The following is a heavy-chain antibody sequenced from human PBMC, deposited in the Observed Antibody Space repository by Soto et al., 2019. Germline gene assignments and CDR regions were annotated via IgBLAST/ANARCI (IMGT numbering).Heavy chain of an antibody. CDR1: GCTFSSYA. CDR2: IIPIFGTA. CDR3: ASTYCGGDCYSGYAFDI. J-gene: IGHJ3*02. V-gene: IGHV1-69*06. Sequence: GASVKVSCKASGCTFSSYAISWVRQAPGQGLEWMGGIIPIFGTANYAQKFQGRVTITADKSTSTAYMELSSLRSEDTAVYYCASTYCGGDCYSGYAFDIWGQGTMVTVSS. D-gene: IGHD2-21*02.